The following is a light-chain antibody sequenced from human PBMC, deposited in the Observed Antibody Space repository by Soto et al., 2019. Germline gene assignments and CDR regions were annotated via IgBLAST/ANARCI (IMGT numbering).Light chain of an antibody. CDR1: QSVSSY. V-gene: IGKV3-11*01. CDR3: QKYRQWRK. J-gene: IGKJ1*01. CDR2: DAS. Sequence: EIVLTQSPATLSLSPGERATLSCRASQSVSSYLAWYQQKPGQAPRLLIYDASNRATGIPARFSGSGSGTEFTLTISSLQSEDFAVYYCQKYRQWRKLGQGTKVDIK.